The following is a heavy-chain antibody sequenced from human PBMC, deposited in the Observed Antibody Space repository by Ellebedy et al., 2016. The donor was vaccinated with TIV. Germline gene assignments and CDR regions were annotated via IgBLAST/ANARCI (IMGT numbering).Heavy chain of an antibody. J-gene: IGHJ4*02. Sequence: GGSLRLSCAASGFTVSSNYMSWVRQAPGRGLEWVSTTYSSGGTYYAGSVKGRFTISRDNSKNTLYLQMNSLRAEDTAVYYCAGGISVAGTSLGFWGQGTLVTVSS. D-gene: IGHD6-19*01. CDR2: TYSSGGT. CDR3: AGGISVAGTSLGF. CDR1: GFTVSSNY. V-gene: IGHV3-53*01.